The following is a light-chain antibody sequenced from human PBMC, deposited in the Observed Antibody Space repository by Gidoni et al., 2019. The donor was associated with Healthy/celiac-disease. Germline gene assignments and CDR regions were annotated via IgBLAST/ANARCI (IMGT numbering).Light chain of an antibody. Sequence: EIVLTQSPGTLSLSPGERATLHCRASQSVSSRYLAWYQQKPGQAPRLLIYGASSRATGIPARFSVSGSVTDFTLTISRLEPEDFAVYYCQQYGSSPRELTFGGGTKVEIK. CDR3: QQYGSSPRELT. V-gene: IGKV3-20*01. J-gene: IGKJ4*01. CDR1: QSVSSRY. CDR2: GAS.